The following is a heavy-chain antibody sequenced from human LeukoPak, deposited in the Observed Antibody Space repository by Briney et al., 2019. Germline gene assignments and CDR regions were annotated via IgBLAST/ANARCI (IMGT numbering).Heavy chain of an antibody. CDR1: GFTFDDYA. Sequence: PGGSLRLSCAASGFTFDDYAMHWVRQAPGKGLEWVSGISWNSGSIGYADSVKGRFTISRDNAKNSLYLQMNSLRAEDTALYHCAKDIDGNSYDYMDVWGKGTTVTISS. CDR3: AKDIDGNSYDYMDV. CDR2: ISWNSGSI. D-gene: IGHD5-18*01. J-gene: IGHJ6*03. V-gene: IGHV3-9*01.